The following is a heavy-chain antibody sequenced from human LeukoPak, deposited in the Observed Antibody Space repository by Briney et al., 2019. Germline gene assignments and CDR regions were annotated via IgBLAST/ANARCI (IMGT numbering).Heavy chain of an antibody. V-gene: IGHV3-23*01. CDR1: GFTFSSYA. D-gene: IGHD6-13*01. J-gene: IGHJ4*02. CDR2: ISGSGGST. Sequence: GGSLTLSCAASGFTFSSYAMIWVRQAPGKGLELVSAISGSGGSTYYADSVKSRFTISRDNSKNTLYLQMNSLKAEETAVYYCANRYSSSWGQGTLVTVSS. CDR3: ANRYSSS.